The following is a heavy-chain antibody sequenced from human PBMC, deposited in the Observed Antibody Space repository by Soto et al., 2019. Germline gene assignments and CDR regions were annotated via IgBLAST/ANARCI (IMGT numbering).Heavy chain of an antibody. Sequence: QVQLVQSGAEVKKPGSSVKVSCKASGGTSSSYAISWVRQAPGQGLEWMGGIIPIFGTANYAQKFQGRVTITADESTSTAYMELSSLRSEDTAVYYCARELRRGYYDSSGYPYYFDYWGQGTLVTVSS. D-gene: IGHD3-22*01. CDR1: GGTSSSYA. CDR2: IIPIFGTA. V-gene: IGHV1-69*01. J-gene: IGHJ4*02. CDR3: ARELRRGYYDSSGYPYYFDY.